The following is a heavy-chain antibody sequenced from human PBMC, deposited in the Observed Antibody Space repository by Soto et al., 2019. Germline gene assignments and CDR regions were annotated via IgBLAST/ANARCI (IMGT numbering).Heavy chain of an antibody. Sequence: GGPLRLCCAVSGFSFIDYAINWVRQVPGRGLEYVAGIGGRGGNAFYADSMKGRFSISRDNSKNTVYLHMHNLRVDDSTMYYCAISRHSGEFAGSYDSWGQGTLVTVSS. J-gene: IGHJ4*02. CDR1: GFSFIDYA. CDR2: IGGRGGNA. V-gene: IGHV3-23*01. CDR3: AISRHSGEFAGSYDS. D-gene: IGHD2-21*01.